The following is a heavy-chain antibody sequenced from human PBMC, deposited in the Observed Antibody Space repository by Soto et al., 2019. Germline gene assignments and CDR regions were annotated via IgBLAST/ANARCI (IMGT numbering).Heavy chain of an antibody. CDR1: GFAFGSYS. D-gene: IGHD3-3*01. Sequence: GGSLRLSCAASGFAFGSYSMNWVRQAPKKGLQWVSYISSSGSTVFYADSVKGRFTISRDNAKNSLYLQMNSLRDEDTAVYYCARDITMNNWFDPWGQGTLVTVSS. V-gene: IGHV3-48*02. CDR2: ISSSGSTV. J-gene: IGHJ5*02. CDR3: ARDITMNNWFDP.